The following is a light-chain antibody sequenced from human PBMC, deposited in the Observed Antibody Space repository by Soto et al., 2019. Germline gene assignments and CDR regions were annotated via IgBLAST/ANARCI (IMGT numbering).Light chain of an antibody. J-gene: IGKJ3*01. V-gene: IGKV3-15*01. CDR1: QSVSSN. Sequence: EIVMTQSPATLSVSPGERATLSCRASQSVSSNLAWYQQKPGQAPRLLIYGASTRATGIPARFSGRGSGTEFTLTISSLQSEDFAVYYCQHQGFGPGTKVDIK. CDR2: GAS. CDR3: QHQG.